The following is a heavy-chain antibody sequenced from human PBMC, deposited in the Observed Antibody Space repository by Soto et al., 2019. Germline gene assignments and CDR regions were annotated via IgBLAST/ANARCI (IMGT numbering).Heavy chain of an antibody. V-gene: IGHV3-33*01. Sequence: GGSLRLSCAASGFIFSNYGMHWVRQAPGKGLECIAFIWFDGRDTYHADSVKGRFTISRDISKSTLFLQMNSLRADDTAMYYCARDGQLARFDLWGQGTLVTVSS. CDR3: ARDGQLARFDL. CDR1: GFIFSNYG. D-gene: IGHD1-1*01. CDR2: IWFDGRDT. J-gene: IGHJ4*02.